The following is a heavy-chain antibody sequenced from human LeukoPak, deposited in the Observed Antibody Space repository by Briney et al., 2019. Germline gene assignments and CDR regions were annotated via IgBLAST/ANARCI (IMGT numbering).Heavy chain of an antibody. D-gene: IGHD3-10*01. J-gene: IGHJ4*01. CDR1: GGSFSGYY. CDR2: INHSGSA. CDR3: ARGGYYGSGSSNSVGDY. Sequence: AETLTLTCAAYGGSFSGYYWRWIRQPPGKGLEWIWEINHSGSANYNPSLKSRVTISVGASKNQFSMKLSSLNAADTDVYYCARGGYYGSGSSNSVGDYWGQGTLVTVSP. V-gene: IGHV4-34*01.